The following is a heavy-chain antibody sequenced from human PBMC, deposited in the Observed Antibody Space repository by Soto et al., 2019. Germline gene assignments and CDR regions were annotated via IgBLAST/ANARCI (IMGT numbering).Heavy chain of an antibody. D-gene: IGHD3-22*01. J-gene: IGHJ4*02. CDR1: GYTFTSYA. CDR3: ARSSSYCVTDDY. V-gene: IGHV1-3*01. CDR2: INAGNGNT. Sequence: QVQLVQSGAEVKKPGASVKVSCKASGYTFTSYAMHWVRQAPGQRLEWMGWINAGNGNTKYSQKFQGRVTITRDTAASTAYMELRSLRSEDTAVYYCARSSSYCVTDDYWGQCTLVPVSS.